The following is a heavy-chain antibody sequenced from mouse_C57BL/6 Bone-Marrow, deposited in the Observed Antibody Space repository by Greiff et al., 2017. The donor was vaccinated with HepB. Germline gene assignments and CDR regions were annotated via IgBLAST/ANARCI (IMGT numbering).Heavy chain of an antibody. Sequence: EVQRVESGGGLVKPGGSLKLSCAASGFTFSDYGMHWVRQAPEKGLEWVAYISSGSSTIYYADTVKGRFTIARDNSKNTLFLQMTSLRSEDTAMYYCGRRDCYYFYYWGEGTTLTVAS. D-gene: IGHD2-4*01. J-gene: IGHJ2*01. CDR2: ISSGSSTI. V-gene: IGHV5-17*01. CDR3: GRRDCYYFYY. CDR1: GFTFSDYG.